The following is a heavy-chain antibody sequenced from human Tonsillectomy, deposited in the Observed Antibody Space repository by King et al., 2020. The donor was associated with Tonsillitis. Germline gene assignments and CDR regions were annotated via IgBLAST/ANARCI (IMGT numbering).Heavy chain of an antibody. J-gene: IGHJ3*01. CDR3: ARPADKAMDDPFDV. CDR1: GYRFTTYW. CDR2: IYPGDSDS. V-gene: IGHV5-51*01. D-gene: IGHD5-18*01. Sequence: QLVQSGAEVKKPGESLKISCQGSGYRFTTYWIVWVRQMPGKGLEWMGIIYPGDSDSRYSPSFEGQVTISADKSISTAYLQWSSLKASDTAMYYCARPADKAMDDPFDVWGQGTMVTVSS.